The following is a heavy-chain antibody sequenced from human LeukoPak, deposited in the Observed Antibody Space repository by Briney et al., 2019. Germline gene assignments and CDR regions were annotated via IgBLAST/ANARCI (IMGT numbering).Heavy chain of an antibody. Sequence: ASVKVSCKASGYTFTAYYVHWVRQAPGQGLEWMGWISGNNDNPNYGQKFQGRFTVTTDSSTSTAYMELRNLRSDDTAVYYCARDGTSTDDCWGQGTLVTVSS. D-gene: IGHD2-2*01. CDR1: GYTFTAYY. V-gene: IGHV1-18*04. CDR3: ARDGTSTDDC. CDR2: ISGNNDNP. J-gene: IGHJ4*02.